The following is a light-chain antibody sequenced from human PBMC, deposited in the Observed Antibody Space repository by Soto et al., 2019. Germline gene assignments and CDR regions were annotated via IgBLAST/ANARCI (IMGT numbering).Light chain of an antibody. CDR2: GAS. V-gene: IGKV3-15*01. J-gene: IGKJ5*01. CDR3: QQYNNWPPVT. CDR1: QSVSSN. Sequence: ETVMTQSPAALSVSPGERATLSCRASQSVSSNVAWYQQTHGQAPRLLIYGASTRAAGIPDRFSGSGSGTEFTLTISSLQSEDFAVYYCQQYNNWPPVTFGQGTRLDIK.